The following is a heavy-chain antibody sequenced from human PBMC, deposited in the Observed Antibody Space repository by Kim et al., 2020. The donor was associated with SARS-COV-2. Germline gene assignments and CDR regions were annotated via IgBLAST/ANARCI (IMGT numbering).Heavy chain of an antibody. D-gene: IGHD2-8*01. V-gene: IGHV3-23*01. Sequence: AESVKGRFTISRDNSKNTLYLQMNSLRAEDTAVYYCAKSPRYSTHGSYFDYWGQGTLVTVSS. J-gene: IGHJ4*02. CDR3: AKSPRYSTHGSYFDY.